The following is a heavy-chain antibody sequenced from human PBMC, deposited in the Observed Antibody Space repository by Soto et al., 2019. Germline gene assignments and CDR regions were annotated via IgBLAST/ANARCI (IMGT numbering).Heavy chain of an antibody. D-gene: IGHD4-4*01. Sequence: SETLSLTCAVYGGSFSGYYWSWIRQPPGKGLEWIGEINHSGSTNYNPSLKSRVTISVDTSKNQFSLKLSSVTAADTAVYYCARGRRTTVTIIDYWGQGTLVTVSS. CDR3: ARGRRTTVTIIDY. J-gene: IGHJ4*02. CDR2: INHSGST. V-gene: IGHV4-34*01. CDR1: GGSFSGYY.